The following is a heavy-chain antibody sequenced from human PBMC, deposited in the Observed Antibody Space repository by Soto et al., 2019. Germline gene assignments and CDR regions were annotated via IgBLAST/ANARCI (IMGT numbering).Heavy chain of an antibody. Sequence: VESLKISCQASGYTFTNYWICCFLQMPVGVLEWVGLIFPRDSDTRYSPSFEGQVTISTDRSIATAYLQWHNLEASDTGIYFCARLASLLQPIDFWGPGTPVTVSS. J-gene: IGHJ4*02. CDR3: ARLASLLQPIDF. CDR2: IFPRDSDT. CDR1: GYTFTNYW. D-gene: IGHD4-4*01. V-gene: IGHV5-51*01.